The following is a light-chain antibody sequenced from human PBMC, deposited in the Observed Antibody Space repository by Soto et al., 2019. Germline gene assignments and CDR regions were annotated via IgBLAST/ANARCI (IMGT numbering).Light chain of an antibody. J-gene: IGKJ1*01. V-gene: IGKV1-5*01. CDR3: QQYNSYSWT. CDR2: DAS. Sequence: DIQMTQYPPTLSASVGERVTISCRASQSVNNWLAWYQRKPGKAPKLLIHDASTLESGIPSRFSGSGSGTEFTLTISSLQPDDFATYYCQQYNSYSWTFGKGTNVDIK. CDR1: QSVNNW.